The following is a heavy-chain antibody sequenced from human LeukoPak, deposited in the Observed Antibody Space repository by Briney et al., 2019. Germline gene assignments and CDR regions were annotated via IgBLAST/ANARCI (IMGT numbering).Heavy chain of an antibody. CDR2: ISGSGGST. V-gene: IGHV3-23*01. J-gene: IGHJ6*02. Sequence: GGSLRLSCEGSGFTFNNYAMIWVRQAPGKGLEWVSAISGSGGSTFYADAVTGRFTISRDNSKNTFYLQMNSLRAEDTAVYYCAIEGYSYGYGMDVWGQGTTVTVSS. CDR3: AIEGYSYGYGMDV. CDR1: GFTFNNYA. D-gene: IGHD5-18*01.